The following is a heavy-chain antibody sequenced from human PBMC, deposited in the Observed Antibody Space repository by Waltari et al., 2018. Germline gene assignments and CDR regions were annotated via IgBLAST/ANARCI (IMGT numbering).Heavy chain of an antibody. Sequence: QVQLQQLGAGLLKPSETLSLTCAVYGGSFSGYYWGWIRQPPGKGLEWIVESNHSGSTNYEPSLKSRVTISVDTSKNQFSLKLSCVTAADTAVYYCARDSSGWYRYYYGMDVWGQGTTVTVSS. V-gene: IGHV4-34*01. CDR3: ARDSSGWYRYYYGMDV. D-gene: IGHD6-19*01. CDR1: GGSFSGYY. J-gene: IGHJ6*02. CDR2: SNHSGST.